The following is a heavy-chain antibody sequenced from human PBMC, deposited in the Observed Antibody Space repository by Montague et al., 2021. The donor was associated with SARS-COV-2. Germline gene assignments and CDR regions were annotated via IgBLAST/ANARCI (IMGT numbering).Heavy chain of an antibody. CDR2: INHSGST. V-gene: IGHV4-34*01. CDR1: GGSVSDYY. J-gene: IGHJ5*02. D-gene: IGHD3-22*01. Sequence: SETLSLTCAVYGGSVSDYYWSWIRQPPGKGLEWIGEINHSGSTNYNPSLKSRVTTSVDTSKNQFSLKLTSVTAADTAVYYCARGRRITMIVVVITDIWFDHWGQRTLVTVSS. CDR3: ARGRRITMIVVVITDIWFDH.